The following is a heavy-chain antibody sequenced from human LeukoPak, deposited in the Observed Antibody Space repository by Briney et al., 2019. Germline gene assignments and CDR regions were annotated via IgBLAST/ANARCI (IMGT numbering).Heavy chain of an antibody. D-gene: IGHD6-19*01. CDR3: ARDRTRTGYSSGWYHDY. J-gene: IGHJ4*02. CDR1: GYTFTDYY. CDR2: INPNDGDT. V-gene: IGHV1-2*02. Sequence: ASVKVSCKASGYTFTDYYMHWVRQAPGQGFEWMGWINPNDGDTNYAQKFQGRVTMTRDTSISTAHMEVSRLRSDDTAVYYCARDRTRTGYSSGWYHDYWGQGTLVTVSS.